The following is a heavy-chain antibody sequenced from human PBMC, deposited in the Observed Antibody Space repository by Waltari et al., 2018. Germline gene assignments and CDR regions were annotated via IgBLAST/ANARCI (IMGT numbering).Heavy chain of an antibody. D-gene: IGHD2-2*01. V-gene: IGHV4-38-2*02. CDR1: GYSISSGYY. CDR2: IYHSWST. J-gene: IGHJ4*02. Sequence: QVQLQESGPGLVKPSETLSLTCTVSGYSISSGYYWGWIRQPPGKGLEWIGSIYHSWSTYYNPSLKSRVTISVDTSKNPFSPELSSVAAADPAVYYRAGVVGSSLVSRRGTPVHLFDLRGQGTL. CDR3: AGVVGSSLVSRRGTPVHLFDL.